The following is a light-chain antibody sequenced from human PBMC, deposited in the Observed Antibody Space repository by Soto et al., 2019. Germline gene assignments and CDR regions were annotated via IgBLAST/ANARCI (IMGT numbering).Light chain of an antibody. V-gene: IGKV3-11*01. CDR2: DAS. CDR3: QQRSNWPIT. CDR1: QSVGSY. Sequence: EIVLTQSPATLSLSPGERATLSCRASQSVGSYLAWYQQKPGQAPRLLIHDASNRATGIPARFSGSGSGTDFTLTISSLEPEDFAVYYCQQRSNWPITFGQGTRLEIK. J-gene: IGKJ5*01.